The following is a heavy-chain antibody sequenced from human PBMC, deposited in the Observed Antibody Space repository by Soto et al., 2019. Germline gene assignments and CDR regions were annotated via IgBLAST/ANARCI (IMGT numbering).Heavy chain of an antibody. CDR1: GYTFTNYG. CDR2: INTYNGNT. CDR3: ARGVGSGTYYNQYNWFDP. Sequence: ASVKVSCKASGYTFTNYGISRVRQAPGQGLEWMGWINTYNGNTNHAQKLQGRVTMTTDTSTSTAYMELRSLRSDDTAVYYCARGVGSGTYYNQYNWFDPWGQGTLVTFSS. V-gene: IGHV1-18*01. D-gene: IGHD3-10*01. J-gene: IGHJ5*02.